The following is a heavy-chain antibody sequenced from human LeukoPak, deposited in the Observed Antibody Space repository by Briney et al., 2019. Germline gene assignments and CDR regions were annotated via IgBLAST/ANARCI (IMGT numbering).Heavy chain of an antibody. J-gene: IGHJ4*02. V-gene: IGHV1-18*01. D-gene: IGHD3-22*01. CDR2: ISAYNGNT. CDR1: GYTSTSYG. Sequence: ASVKVSCKASGYTSTSYGISWVRQAPGQGLEWMGWISAYNGNTNYAQKLQGRVTMTTDTSTSTAYMELRSLRSDDTAVYYCARDLKGYYDSSGYYFGYWGQGTLVTVSS. CDR3: ARDLKGYYDSSGYYFGY.